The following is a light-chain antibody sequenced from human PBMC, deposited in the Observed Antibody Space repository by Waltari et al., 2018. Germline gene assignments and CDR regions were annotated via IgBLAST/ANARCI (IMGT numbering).Light chain of an antibody. CDR1: SSNIGDHY. CDR3: AAWDSSLPVSYV. Sequence: QSVLTQPPSVSAAPGQQVTIPCSGSSSNIGDHYVPWYQQIPGTAPTLLISENNLRPSWIPGLFSCSKSGTSATLRISGLQTGDETDYYCAAWDSSLPVSYVYGTGTKVIVL. J-gene: IGLJ1*01. CDR2: ENN. V-gene: IGLV1-51*02.